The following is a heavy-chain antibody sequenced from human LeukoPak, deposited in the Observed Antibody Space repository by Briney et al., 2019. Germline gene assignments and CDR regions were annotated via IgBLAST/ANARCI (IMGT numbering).Heavy chain of an antibody. CDR1: GGSVSSGSYY. J-gene: IGHJ4*02. D-gene: IGHD3-10*01. CDR2: IYYSGST. Sequence: SETLSLTCTVSGGSVSSGSYYWSWIRQPPGKGLEWIGYIYYSGSTNYNPSLKSRVTISVDTSKNQFSLKLSSVTAADTAAYYCARWVYYGYYFDYWGQGTLVTVSS. CDR3: ARWVYYGYYFDY. V-gene: IGHV4-61*01.